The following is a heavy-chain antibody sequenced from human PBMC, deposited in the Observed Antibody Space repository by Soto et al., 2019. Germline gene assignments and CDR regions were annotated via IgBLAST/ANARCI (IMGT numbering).Heavy chain of an antibody. CDR2: ISGSGGSP. D-gene: IGHD2-8*01. V-gene: IGHV3-23*01. CDR1: GFSFGTYT. Sequence: GGSLRLSCAASGFSFGTYTMIWVRRAPGKGLEWVSAISGSGGSPSYADSVQGRFTISRDNPKKTLYLQMNSLRAEDTAVYYCAKARCTTSNCYVPDYWGQGTLVTVSS. J-gene: IGHJ4*02. CDR3: AKARCTTSNCYVPDY.